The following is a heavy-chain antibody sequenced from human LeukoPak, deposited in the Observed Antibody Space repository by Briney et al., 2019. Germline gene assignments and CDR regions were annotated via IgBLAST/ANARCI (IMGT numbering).Heavy chain of an antibody. Sequence: PGGSLRLSCAASGSTFSSYGMHWVRQAPGKGLEWVAVISYDGSNKYYADSVKGRFTISRDNSKNTLYLQMNSLRAEDTAVYYCARARNNYDSSGYSALDCWGQGTLVTVSS. J-gene: IGHJ4*02. D-gene: IGHD3-22*01. CDR2: ISYDGSNK. CDR3: ARARNNYDSSGYSALDC. V-gene: IGHV3-30*03. CDR1: GSTFSSYG.